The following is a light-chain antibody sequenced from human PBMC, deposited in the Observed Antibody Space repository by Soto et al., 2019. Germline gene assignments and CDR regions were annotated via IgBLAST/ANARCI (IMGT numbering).Light chain of an antibody. J-gene: IGKJ1*01. CDR3: QQYGSP. CDR2: GAS. V-gene: IGKV3-20*01. Sequence: EIVLTQSPGTLSLSPGERATLSCRASQSVSSSYLAWYQQKPGQAPRLLIYGASSRATGIPDRFSGSGSGTDFTLTISRLEPEDFAVYYCQQYGSPLGQGTQVEIK. CDR1: QSVSSSY.